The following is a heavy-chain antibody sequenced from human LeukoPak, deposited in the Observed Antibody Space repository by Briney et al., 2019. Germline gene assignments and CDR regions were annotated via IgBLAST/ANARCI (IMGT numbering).Heavy chain of an antibody. D-gene: IGHD3-10*01. CDR2: IVVGSGNT. V-gene: IGHV1-58*02. CDR3: ARVFITMVRGALSYFDY. Sequence: SVKVSCKASGFTFTSSAMQWVRQARGQRLEWIGWIVVGSGNTNYAQKFQGRVTITRDTSASTAYMELSSLRSEDTAVYYCARVFITMVRGALSYFDYWGQGTLVTVSS. CDR1: GFTFTSSA. J-gene: IGHJ4*02.